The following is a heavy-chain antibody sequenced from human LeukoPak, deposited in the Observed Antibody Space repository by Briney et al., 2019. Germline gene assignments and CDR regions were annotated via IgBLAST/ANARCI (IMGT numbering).Heavy chain of an antibody. CDR1: GGSISSYY. CDR2: IYYSGST. D-gene: IGHD6-13*01. Sequence: SETLSLTCTVSGGSISSYYWSWIRQPPGKGLEWIGYIYYSGSTNYNPSLKSRVTISVDTSKNQFSPKLSSVTAADTAVYYCARSRYSSSWFSAFDIWGQGTMVTVSS. V-gene: IGHV4-59*01. CDR3: ARSRYSSSWFSAFDI. J-gene: IGHJ3*02.